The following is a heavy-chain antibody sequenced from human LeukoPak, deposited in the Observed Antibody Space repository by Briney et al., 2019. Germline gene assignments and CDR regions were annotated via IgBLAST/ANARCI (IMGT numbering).Heavy chain of an antibody. V-gene: IGHV1-2*02. CDR1: GYTFTGYY. CDR2: INPNSGGT. D-gene: IGHD3-9*01. Sequence: GASVKVSCKASGYTFTGYYMHWVRQAPGQGLEWMGWINPNSGGTSYAQKFQGRVTMTRDTSISTAYMELSRLRSDDTAVYYCAGGLRYFDWPLDYWGQGTLVTVSS. J-gene: IGHJ4*02. CDR3: AGGLRYFDWPLDY.